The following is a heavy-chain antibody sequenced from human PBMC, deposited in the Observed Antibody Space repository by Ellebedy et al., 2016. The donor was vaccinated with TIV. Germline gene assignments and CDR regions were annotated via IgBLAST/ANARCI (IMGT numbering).Heavy chain of an antibody. V-gene: IGHV1-69*04. D-gene: IGHD1-26*01. CDR1: GGTFSSSA. J-gene: IGHJ3*02. Sequence: SVKVSCXASGGTFSSSAFSWVRQAPGQGLEWMGRFIPLLGTPDYAQKFQGRVTITADKSTRTLYMELSSLRSEDTAVYYCATVSRWEAFDIWGQGTIVTVSS. CDR3: ATVSRWEAFDI. CDR2: FIPLLGTP.